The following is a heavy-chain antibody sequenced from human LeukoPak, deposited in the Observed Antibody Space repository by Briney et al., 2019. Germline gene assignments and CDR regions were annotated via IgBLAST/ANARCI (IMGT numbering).Heavy chain of an antibody. V-gene: IGHV4-38-2*02. CDR2: IHHSGQT. J-gene: IGHJ5*02. D-gene: IGHD4-17*01. CDR3: AREAYGDDGGWFGP. Sequence: PSETLSLTCTVSNYPISTDYYWAWIRQSPEKGLEWIANIHHSGQTYYSPSLKSRVTILIDASKNQFSLRLSSVIAADTAIYYCAREAYGDDGGWFGPWGQGTLVTVSS. CDR1: NYPISTDYY.